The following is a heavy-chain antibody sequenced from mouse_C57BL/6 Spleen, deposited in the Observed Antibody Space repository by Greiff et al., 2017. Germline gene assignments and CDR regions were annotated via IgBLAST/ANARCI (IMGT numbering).Heavy chain of an antibody. J-gene: IGHJ4*01. CDR1: GYTFTSYG. V-gene: IGHV1-81*01. CDR2: IYPRSGNT. D-gene: IGHD1-1*01. Sequence: QVQLQQSGAELARPGASVKLSCKASGYTFTSYGISWVKQRTGQGLEWIGEIYPRSGNTYYNEKFKGKATLTADKSSSTAYMELRSLTSEDSAVYFCARGDLITTVVEDYAMDYWGQGTSVTVSS. CDR3: ARGDLITTVVEDYAMDY.